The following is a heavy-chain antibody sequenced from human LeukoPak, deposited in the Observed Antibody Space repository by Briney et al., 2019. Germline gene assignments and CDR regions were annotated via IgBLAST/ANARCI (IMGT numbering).Heavy chain of an antibody. D-gene: IGHD3-10*01. CDR1: GYFVTHHW. V-gene: IGHV5-51*01. J-gene: IGHJ4*02. CDR2: IHTGNSG. Sequence: GESLKVSCKGSGYFVTHHWIGWVRQMPGKGLEWMAIIHTGNSGKYSPSFQGQVTMSVDKSISTAYLQWSSLKASDTAMYYCAYSGSYYNPPFQYWGQGTLVTVSS. CDR3: AYSGSYYNPPFQY.